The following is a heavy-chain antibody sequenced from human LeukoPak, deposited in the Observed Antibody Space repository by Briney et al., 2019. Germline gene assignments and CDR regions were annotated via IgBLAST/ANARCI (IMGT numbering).Heavy chain of an antibody. CDR3: AREGLGFSGSGSYPAHY. CDR2: IYTSGTT. CDR1: GGSISSGSFY. Sequence: SQTLFLTCIVSGGSISSGSFYWSWIRPPAAKGLEWIGRIYTSGTTNYNPSLKSRVTISLDTSKNRFSLELSSVTAADTAVYYCAREGLGFSGSGSYPAHYWGQGTLVTVSS. D-gene: IGHD3-10*01. J-gene: IGHJ4*02. V-gene: IGHV4-61*02.